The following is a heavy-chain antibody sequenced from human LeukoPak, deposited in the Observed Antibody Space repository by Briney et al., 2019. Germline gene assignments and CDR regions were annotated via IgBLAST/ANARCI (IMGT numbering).Heavy chain of an antibody. D-gene: IGHD3-22*01. Sequence: EWVANIRADGAEKFYAASVQGRFTISRDNAEKSLSLQMNNLRAEDTAVYYCARITNSGSYWVFDYWGQGTLVTVSS. J-gene: IGHJ4*02. CDR2: IRADGAEK. CDR3: ARITNSGSYWVFDY. V-gene: IGHV3-7*04.